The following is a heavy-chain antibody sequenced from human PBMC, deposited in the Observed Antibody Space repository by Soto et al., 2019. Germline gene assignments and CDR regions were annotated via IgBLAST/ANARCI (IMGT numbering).Heavy chain of an antibody. J-gene: IGHJ6*02. CDR2: MNPNSGNT. D-gene: IGHD3-10*01. V-gene: IGHV1-8*01. CDR1: GYTFTSYD. CDR3: ARDRITMVRGAYYYYVIDV. Sequence: QVQLVQSGAEVKKPGASVKVSCKASGYTFTSYDINWVRQSTGQGLEWMGWMNPNSGNTGYAQKFQGRVTMTRNTSISTAYMELSSLRSEDTAVYYCARDRITMVRGAYYYYVIDVWGQGTTVTGSS.